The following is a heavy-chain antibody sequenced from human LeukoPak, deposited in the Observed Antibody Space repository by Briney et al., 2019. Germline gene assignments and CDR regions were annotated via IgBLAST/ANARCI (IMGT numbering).Heavy chain of an antibody. J-gene: IGHJ4*02. V-gene: IGHV3-7*03. D-gene: IGHD3-10*01. Sequence: GGSLRLSCAASGFTFSSYWMSWVRQAPGKGLEWVANIKQDGSEKYYVDSVKGRFTISRDNAKNSLYLQMNSLRAEDTAVYYCAKHYGSGSYYIGFDYWGQGTLVTVSS. CDR1: GFTFSSYW. CDR2: IKQDGSEK. CDR3: AKHYGSGSYYIGFDY.